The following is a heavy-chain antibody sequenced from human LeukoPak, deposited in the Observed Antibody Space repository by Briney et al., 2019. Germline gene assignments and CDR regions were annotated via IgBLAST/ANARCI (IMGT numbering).Heavy chain of an antibody. CDR3: ARGAPENYYDSSGYYEYFQY. D-gene: IGHD3-22*01. J-gene: IGHJ1*01. Sequence: GGSLRLSCAASGFSFSNYGMHWVRQDPGKGLEWVAVIWYDASNKCYAYSVKGRFTISRDKSKNTLYLQMNSLRVEDTTVYHSARGAPENYYDSSGYYEYFQYWGQGTLVTVSS. CDR2: IWYDASNK. V-gene: IGHV3-33*01. CDR1: GFSFSNYG.